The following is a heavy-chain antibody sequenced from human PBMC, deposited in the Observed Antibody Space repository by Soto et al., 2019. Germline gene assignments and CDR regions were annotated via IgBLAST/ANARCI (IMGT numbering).Heavy chain of an antibody. V-gene: IGHV3-23*01. Sequence: GSLRLSCEASGLSFSSYAMSWVRQAPGKGLEWVSAISGSGGSTYYADSVKGRFTISRDNSKNTLYLQMNRLRAEDTAVYYCAKEALEGRTYYYYYYGMDVWGQGTTVTVSS. D-gene: IGHD6-6*01. CDR2: ISGSGGST. CDR3: AKEALEGRTYYYYYYGMDV. J-gene: IGHJ6*02. CDR1: GLSFSSYA.